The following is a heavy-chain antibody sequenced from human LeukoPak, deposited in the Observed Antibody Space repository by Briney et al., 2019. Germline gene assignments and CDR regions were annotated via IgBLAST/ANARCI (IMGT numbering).Heavy chain of an antibody. CDR1: GGTFSSYA. V-gene: IGHV1-69*13. CDR2: IIPIFGTA. Sequence: SVKVSCKASGGTFSSYAISWVRQAPGQGLEWMGGIIPIFGTANYSQKFQGRVTITADESTSTAYMELSSLRSEDTAVYYCARAFRGPYYYYGMDVWGQGTTVTVSS. D-gene: IGHD2-15*01. CDR3: ARAFRGPYYYYGMDV. J-gene: IGHJ6*02.